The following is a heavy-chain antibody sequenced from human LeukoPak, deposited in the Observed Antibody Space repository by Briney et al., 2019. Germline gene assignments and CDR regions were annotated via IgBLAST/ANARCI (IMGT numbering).Heavy chain of an antibody. D-gene: IGHD3-10*01. CDR3: ARQGGLGYYGSGSPLDY. J-gene: IGHJ4*02. CDR2: AYPGDSDT. V-gene: IGHV5-51*01. CDR1: GYSFTSYW. Sequence: GETLKISCKGSGYSFTSYWIGWVRQMPGKGLEWMGIAYPGDSDTRYSPSFQGQVTISADKSISTAYLQWSSLKASDTAMYYCARQGGLGYYGSGSPLDYWGQGTLVTVSS.